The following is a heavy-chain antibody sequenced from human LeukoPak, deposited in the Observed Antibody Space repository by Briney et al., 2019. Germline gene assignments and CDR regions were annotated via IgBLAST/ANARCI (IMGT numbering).Heavy chain of an antibody. Sequence: GASVKVSCKASGYTFTSYGISWVRQAPGQGLEWMGWISAYNGNTNYAQKLQGRVTMTTDTSTSTAYMELRSLRSDDTAVYYCARDPGYSSSSNYRDVGGKGPRVPVSS. CDR3: ARDPGYSSSSNYRDV. D-gene: IGHD6-13*01. CDR2: ISAYNGNT. CDR1: GYTFTSYG. V-gene: IGHV1-18*01. J-gene: IGHJ6*03.